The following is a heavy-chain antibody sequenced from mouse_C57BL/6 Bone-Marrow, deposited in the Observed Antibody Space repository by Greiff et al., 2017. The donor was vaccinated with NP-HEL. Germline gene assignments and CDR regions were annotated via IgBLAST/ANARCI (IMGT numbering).Heavy chain of an antibody. CDR1: GFNIKDYY. Sequence: EVQLVESGAELVRPGASVKLSCTASGFNIKDYYMHWVKQRPEQGLEWIGRIDPEDGDTEYAPKFQGKATMTADTSSNPAYLQLSSLTSEDTAVYYCARNPYWYFDVWGTGTTVTVSA. CDR3: ARNPYWYFDV. J-gene: IGHJ1*03. CDR2: IDPEDGDT. V-gene: IGHV14-1*01.